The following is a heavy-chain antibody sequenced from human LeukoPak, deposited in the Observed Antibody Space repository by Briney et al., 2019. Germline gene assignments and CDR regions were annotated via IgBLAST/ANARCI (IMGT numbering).Heavy chain of an antibody. D-gene: IGHD3-22*01. CDR1: GGTFSSYA. CDR2: IIPIFGTA. Sequence: SVKVSCKASGGTFSSYAISWVRQAPGQGLEWMGGIIPIFGTANYAQKFQGRVTITTDESTSTAYMELSSLRSEDTAVYYCARGVITTTIIVTRSYYYYYMDVWGKGTTVTVSS. CDR3: ARGVITTTIIVTRSYYYYYMDV. J-gene: IGHJ6*03. V-gene: IGHV1-69*05.